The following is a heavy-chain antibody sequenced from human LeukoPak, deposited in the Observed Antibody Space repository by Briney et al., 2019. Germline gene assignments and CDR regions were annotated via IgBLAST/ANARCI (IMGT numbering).Heavy chain of an antibody. Sequence: GGSLRLSCAASGFTFSNYAMSWVRQAPGKGLEWVSVISGSGGTTYSADSVKVLFTISRDNSKNTLYLQMNSLRAEDTAAYYCARERGSSGGNTNGYFDYWGQGALVTVSS. CDR2: ISGSGGTT. CDR3: ARERGSSGGNTNGYFDY. D-gene: IGHD4-23*01. CDR1: GFTFSNYA. V-gene: IGHV3-23*01. J-gene: IGHJ4*02.